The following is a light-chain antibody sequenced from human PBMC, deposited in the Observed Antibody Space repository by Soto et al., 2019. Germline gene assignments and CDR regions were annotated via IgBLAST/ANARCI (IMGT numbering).Light chain of an antibody. Sequence: ETVMTQSPATLSVSPGERATLSCRASQSVGGDLAWYQQKPGQAPRLLIYGASTRASGIPARFSGSGSATEFTLTISSLQSEDFAVYYCQQYNKWPRTFGQGTKVEIK. J-gene: IGKJ1*01. CDR1: QSVGGD. CDR3: QQYNKWPRT. V-gene: IGKV3-15*01. CDR2: GAS.